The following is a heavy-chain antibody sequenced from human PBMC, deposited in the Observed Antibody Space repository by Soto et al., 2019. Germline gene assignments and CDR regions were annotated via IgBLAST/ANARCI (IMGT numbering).Heavy chain of an antibody. Sequence: QVQLVESGGGVVQPGRSLRLSCAASGFTFSSYGMHWVGQAPGKGLEWVAVISYDGSNKYYADSVKGRFTISRDNSKNTLYLQMNSLRAEDTAVYYCAKPYSSSWSDAFDIWGQGTMVTVSS. CDR2: ISYDGSNK. D-gene: IGHD6-13*01. J-gene: IGHJ3*02. CDR3: AKPYSSSWSDAFDI. CDR1: GFTFSSYG. V-gene: IGHV3-30*18.